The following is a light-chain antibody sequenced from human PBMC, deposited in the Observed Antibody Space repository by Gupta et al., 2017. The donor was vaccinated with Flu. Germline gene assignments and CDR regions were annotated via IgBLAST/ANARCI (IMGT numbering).Light chain of an antibody. CDR2: DVT. CDR3: LLSEGRVIWV. J-gene: IGLJ3*02. CDR1: SNDVGGSNR. V-gene: IGLV2-11*01. Sequence: QSAPTQPRSVSGSPGQSVTISCTGSSNDVGGSNRVSWYQQRPGKAPKLILYDVTERHSGVPDRFSGSKYGNKASRTIAGTQADDESDYYCLLSEGRVIWVFGTGTTLTVL.